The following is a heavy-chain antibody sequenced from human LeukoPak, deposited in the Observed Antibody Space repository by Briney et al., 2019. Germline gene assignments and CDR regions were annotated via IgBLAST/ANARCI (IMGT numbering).Heavy chain of an antibody. Sequence: PGGSLRLSCAASGFTFSSYWMHWVRQAPGKGLVWVSRINSDGSNTIYADSVKGRFTISRDNSKNTLSLQMNSLRAEDTAVYYCATGPALGDFESGGQGTVVRVSS. V-gene: IGHV3-74*01. CDR2: INSDGSNT. CDR1: GFTFSSYW. D-gene: IGHD1-26*01. J-gene: IGHJ4*02. CDR3: ATGPALGDFES.